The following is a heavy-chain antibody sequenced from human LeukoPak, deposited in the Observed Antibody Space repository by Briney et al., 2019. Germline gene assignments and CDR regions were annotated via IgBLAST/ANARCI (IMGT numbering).Heavy chain of an antibody. CDR3: SSAIVTRKIAFDI. V-gene: IGHV5-51*01. CDR2: IYPGDSDT. Sequence: GESLKISCKGSGYSFTSYWIGWVRQMPGKGLEWMGIIYPGDSDTRYSPSFQGQVTISAYKSIITAYPHWSSLNAPDTSIYYSSSAIVTRKIAFDIWGQGTMVTVSS. J-gene: IGHJ3*02. D-gene: IGHD3-22*01. CDR1: GYSFTSYW.